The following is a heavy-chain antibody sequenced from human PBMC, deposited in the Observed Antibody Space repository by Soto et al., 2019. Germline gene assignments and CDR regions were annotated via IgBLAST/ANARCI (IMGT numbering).Heavy chain of an antibody. Sequence: QVQLVQSGAEVKRPGSSVKVSCKASGDTFTFYSINWVRQAPGLGLEWMGRINPILSMSNYAQRFQGRVPXTXEXXTSTAHRQLSSPRSEDTAIYYCASSYGSGYRAFDYWGQGALVTLSS. V-gene: IGHV1-69*02. D-gene: IGHD3-10*01. CDR3: ASSYGSGYRAFDY. J-gene: IGHJ4*02. CDR2: INPILSMS. CDR1: GDTFTFYS.